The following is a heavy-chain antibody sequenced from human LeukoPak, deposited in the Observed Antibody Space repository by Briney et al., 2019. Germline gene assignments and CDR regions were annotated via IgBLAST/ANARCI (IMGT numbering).Heavy chain of an antibody. Sequence: GGSLRLSCAASGFTFDDYGMSWVRQAPGKGLEWVSGINWNGGSTGYADSVKGRFTISRDNAKNSLYLQMNSLRAEDTALYYCARAGYCSSNSCPQNHYYYYMDVWGKGTTVTVSS. CDR1: GFTFDDYG. J-gene: IGHJ6*03. CDR3: ARAGYCSSNSCPQNHYYYYMDV. V-gene: IGHV3-20*04. CDR2: INWNGGST. D-gene: IGHD2-2*01.